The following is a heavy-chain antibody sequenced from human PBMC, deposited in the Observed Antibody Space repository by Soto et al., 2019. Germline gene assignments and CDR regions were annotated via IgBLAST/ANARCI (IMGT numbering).Heavy chain of an antibody. V-gene: IGHV2-26*01. CDR3: ARMIYSRYDWNTSDFYGLDV. CDR2: IFSNDEK. J-gene: IGHJ6*02. CDR1: GFSLNNVRMG. D-gene: IGHD5-12*01. Sequence: SGPTLVNPTETLTLTCTVSGFSLNNVRMGVSWIRQPPGKALEWLAHIFSNDEKAYTTFLKSRLTISKDTSKSQVVLTMTNVDPVDTATYFCARMIYSRYDWNTSDFYGLDVWGQGTKVTFSS.